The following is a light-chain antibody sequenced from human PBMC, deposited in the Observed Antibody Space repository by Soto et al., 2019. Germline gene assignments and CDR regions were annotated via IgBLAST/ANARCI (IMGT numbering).Light chain of an antibody. J-gene: IGKJ5*01. CDR1: QSLLHITGETF. CDR2: EVS. V-gene: IGKV2D-29*02. CDR3: MQSTQLPPS. Sequence: DVVMTQTPLSLSVAPGQPASISCKSSQSLLHITGETFLFWYLQKPGQSPQLLIYEVSTRVSGVPGIFGGSGSGTDFTHEISRVETDDGGIYYCMQSTQLPPSFHQGTRLGIE.